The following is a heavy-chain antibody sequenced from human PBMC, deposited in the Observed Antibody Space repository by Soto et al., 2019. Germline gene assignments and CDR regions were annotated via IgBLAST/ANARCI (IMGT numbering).Heavy chain of an antibody. D-gene: IGHD2-21*02. Sequence: ASVKVSCKTYGGTFSSYSFSWVRQAPGQGLEWMGWIIPKIGKTNYAQKLQGRVTMTTDTSTSTAYMELRSLRSDDTAVYYCARISQSGDWPYWGQGTLVTVSS. V-gene: IGHV1-18*04. CDR3: ARISQSGDWPY. J-gene: IGHJ4*02. CDR2: IIPKIGKT. CDR1: GGTFSSYS.